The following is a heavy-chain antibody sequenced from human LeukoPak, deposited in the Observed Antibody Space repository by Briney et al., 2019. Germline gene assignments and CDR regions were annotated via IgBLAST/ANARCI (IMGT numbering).Heavy chain of an antibody. Sequence: PGGSLRLSCAASGFTFSKYWMTWVRQAPGKGLEWVANIKQDGSEKSYVDSVKGRFTISRDNTKNSLYLQMNSLRAEDTAVYYCARNAGTTNYWGQGTLVTVSS. CDR3: ARNAGTTNY. V-gene: IGHV3-7*01. J-gene: IGHJ4*02. CDR1: GFTFSKYW. D-gene: IGHD1-1*01. CDR2: IKQDGSEK.